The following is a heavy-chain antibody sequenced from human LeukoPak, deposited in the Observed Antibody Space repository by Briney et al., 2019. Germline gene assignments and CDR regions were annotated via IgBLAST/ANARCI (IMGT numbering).Heavy chain of an antibody. CDR1: GGSISSGGCY. CDR3: ARGGGAIDY. J-gene: IGHJ4*02. V-gene: IGHV4-30-2*01. CDR2: IYHSGST. Sequence: ASQTLSLTCTVSGGSISSGGCYWSWIRQPPGKGLEWIGYIYHSGSTYYNPSLKSRVTISVDRSKNQFSLKLSSVTAADTAVYYCARGGGAIDYWGQGTLVTVSS. D-gene: IGHD2-15*01.